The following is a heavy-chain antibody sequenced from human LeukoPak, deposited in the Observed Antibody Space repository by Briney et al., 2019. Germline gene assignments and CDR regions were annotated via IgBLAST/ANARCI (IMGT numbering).Heavy chain of an antibody. CDR1: GYIFTGYY. V-gene: IGHV1-2*02. CDR2: INPNSGGT. J-gene: IGHJ4*02. Sequence: ASVKVSCKASGYIFTGYYMHWVRQAPGQGLEWMGWINPNSGGTNYAQKFQGRVTMTRDTSISTAYMELSRLRSDDTAVYYCAIVGIAARIIPSDYWGQGTLVTVSS. D-gene: IGHD6-6*01. CDR3: AIVGIAARIIPSDY.